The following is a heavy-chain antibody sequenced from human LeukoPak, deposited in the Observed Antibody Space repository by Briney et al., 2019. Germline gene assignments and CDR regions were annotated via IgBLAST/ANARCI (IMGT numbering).Heavy chain of an antibody. CDR3: ARGLDFWSGSYDY. J-gene: IGHJ4*02. D-gene: IGHD3-3*01. V-gene: IGHV3-48*01. Sequence: GGSLRLSCAASGFTFSSYAMNWVRQAPGKGLEWVSYISSTSNTIYYADPVKGRFTISRDNAKNSLYLQMNSLRAEDTAVYYCARGLDFWSGSYDYWGQGTLVTVSS. CDR1: GFTFSSYA. CDR2: ISSTSNTI.